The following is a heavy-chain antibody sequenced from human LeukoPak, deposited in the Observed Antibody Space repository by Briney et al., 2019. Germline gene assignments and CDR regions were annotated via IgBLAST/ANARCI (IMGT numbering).Heavy chain of an antibody. V-gene: IGHV3-7*01. J-gene: IGHJ4*02. CDR3: ARDSSSWYGYYFDY. D-gene: IGHD6-13*01. CDR2: IKQDGSEK. CDR1: GFTFSSYW. Sequence: GGSLRLSCAASGFTFSSYWMSWVRQAPGKGLEWVANIKQDGSEKYYVDSVKGRFTISRDNAKNSLYLQMNSLRAEDTAVYYCARDSSSWYGYYFDYWGQGSLVTVSS.